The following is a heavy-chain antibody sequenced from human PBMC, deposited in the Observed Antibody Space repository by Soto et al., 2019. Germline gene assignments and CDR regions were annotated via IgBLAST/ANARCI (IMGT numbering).Heavy chain of an antibody. V-gene: IGHV4-39*07. J-gene: IGHJ5*02. CDR3: ARVRYDSSGFDP. CDR2: IYYSGST. D-gene: IGHD3-22*01. CDR1: GGSISSSSYY. Sequence: SETLSLTCTVSGGSISSSSYYWGWIRRPPGKGLEWIGSIYYSGSTYYNPSLKSRVTISVDTSKNQFSLKLSSVTAADTAVYYCARVRYDSSGFDPWGQGTLVTVSS.